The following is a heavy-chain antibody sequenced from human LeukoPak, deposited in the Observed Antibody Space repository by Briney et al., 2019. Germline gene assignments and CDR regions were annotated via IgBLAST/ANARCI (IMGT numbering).Heavy chain of an antibody. V-gene: IGHV1-8*01. CDR2: MNPNSGNT. CDR1: GYTFTSYD. Sequence: ASVKVSCKASGYTFTSYDINWVRQATGQGLEWMGWMNPNSGNTGYAQKFQGRVTMTRNTSISTAYMELSSLRSEDTAVYYRARSGSYYEDYFDYWGQGSLVTVSS. CDR3: ARSGSYYEDYFDY. J-gene: IGHJ4*02. D-gene: IGHD1-26*01.